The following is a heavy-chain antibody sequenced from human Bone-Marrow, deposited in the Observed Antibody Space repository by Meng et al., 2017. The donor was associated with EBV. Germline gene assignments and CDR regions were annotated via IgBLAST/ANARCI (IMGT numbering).Heavy chain of an antibody. J-gene: IGHJ4*02. D-gene: IGHD6-13*01. CDR2: INHSGST. Sequence: QVPLHQWEAGLLKPSVTLPLTCAVYGGSFSGYDWSWIRQPPGKGLEWIGEINHSGSTNYNPSLKSRVTISVDTSKNQFSLKLSSVTAADTAVYYCARFRKQLLFFRYYFDYWGQGTLVTVSS. CDR1: GGSFSGYD. V-gene: IGHV4-34*01. CDR3: ARFRKQLLFFRYYFDY.